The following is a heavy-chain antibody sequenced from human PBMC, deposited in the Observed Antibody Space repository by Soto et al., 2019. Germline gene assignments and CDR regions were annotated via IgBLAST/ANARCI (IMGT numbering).Heavy chain of an antibody. Sequence: SETLSLTCTVSGGSISSYYWSWIRQPPGKGLEWIGYIYYSGSTNYNPSLKSRVTISVDTSKNQFSLKLSSVTAADTAVYYCASTKVGNGRGWYGIFDYWGQGTLVTVSS. V-gene: IGHV4-59*01. CDR1: GGSISSYY. CDR2: IYYSGST. D-gene: IGHD6-19*01. CDR3: ASTKVGNGRGWYGIFDY. J-gene: IGHJ4*02.